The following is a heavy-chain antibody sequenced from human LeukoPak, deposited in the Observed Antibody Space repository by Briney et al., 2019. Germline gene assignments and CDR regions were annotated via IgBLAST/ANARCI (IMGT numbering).Heavy chain of an antibody. CDR2: IKTKTDGGTT. V-gene: IGHV3-15*01. J-gene: IGHJ4*02. CDR3: TSTLGY. Sequence: GGSLRLSCAASGFTVSSNYMSWVRQAPGKGLEWVGRIKTKTDGGTTDYAAPVKGRFTISRDDSRNTLYLQMNSLRTEDTAVYYCTSTLGYWGQGALVTVSS. CDR1: GFTVSSNY.